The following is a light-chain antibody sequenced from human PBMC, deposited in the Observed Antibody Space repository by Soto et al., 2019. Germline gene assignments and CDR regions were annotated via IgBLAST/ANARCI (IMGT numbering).Light chain of an antibody. CDR3: QQYYSAPYS. CDR1: QSVLYSSNNKNY. V-gene: IGKV4-1*01. Sequence: DTMMTQSPGSLAVSLGERATINCKSSQSVLYSSNNKNYLAWYQQKPGQPPKLLIYWAATRESGVPDRFSGSGSGTDFTLTISSLQAEDVAVYYCQQYYSAPYSFGQGTKLEIK. J-gene: IGKJ2*03. CDR2: WAA.